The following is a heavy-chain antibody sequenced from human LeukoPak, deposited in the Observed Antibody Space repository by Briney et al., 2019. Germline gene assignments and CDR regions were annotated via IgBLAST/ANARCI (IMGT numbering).Heavy chain of an antibody. CDR3: ARDAVPISIISY. Sequence: GGSLRLSCAASGFTFSSYWMSWVRQAPGKGLEWVANINKDGSEKWYVDSLKGRFTISRDNAKNTLFLQMNSLTAEDTAVYYCARDAVPISIISYWGQGTLVTVSS. D-gene: IGHD2/OR15-2a*01. CDR1: GFTFSSYW. CDR2: INKDGSEK. V-gene: IGHV3-7*03. J-gene: IGHJ4*02.